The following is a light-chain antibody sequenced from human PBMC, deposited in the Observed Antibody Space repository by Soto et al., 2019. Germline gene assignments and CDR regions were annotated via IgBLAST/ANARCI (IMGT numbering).Light chain of an antibody. CDR3: QQYDSSPWT. CDR2: GAS. J-gene: IGKJ1*01. CDR1: QSVSSSF. V-gene: IGKV3-20*01. Sequence: ESVLTQSPGTLSLSPGERATLSCRASQSVSSSFLAWYQQKPGQAPRLLIYGASSRATGIPDRFSGSGSGTYFTLTISGLEPEDFAVYYCQQYDSSPWTFGQGTRVEIK.